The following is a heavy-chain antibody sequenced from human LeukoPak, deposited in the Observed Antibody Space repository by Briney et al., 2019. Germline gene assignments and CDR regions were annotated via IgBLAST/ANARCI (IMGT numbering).Heavy chain of an antibody. CDR1: GFTFTSYL. J-gene: IGHJ6*03. Sequence: PGGSLRLSCAASGFTFTSYLMNWVRQAPGKWLEWVSSISSSSSYIYYADSVKGRFTLSRDSANNSLYLQMNSLRAEDTAVYYCARGRLSGMDVWGKGTTVTVSS. V-gene: IGHV3-21*01. CDR3: ARGRLSGMDV. CDR2: ISSSSSYI.